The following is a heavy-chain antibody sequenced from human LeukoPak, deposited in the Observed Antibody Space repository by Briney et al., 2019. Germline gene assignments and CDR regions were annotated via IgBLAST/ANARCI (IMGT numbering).Heavy chain of an antibody. J-gene: IGHJ6*03. CDR2: ISAYNGNT. Sequence: ASVKVSCKASGYTFTSYGISWVRQAPGQGLEWMGWISAYNGNTNYAQKLQGRVTMTTDTSTSTAYMELRSLRSDDTAVYYCARVAAHDYGDYGAYYYYMDVWGKGTTVTVSS. V-gene: IGHV1-18*01. CDR1: GYTFTSYG. CDR3: ARVAAHDYGDYGAYYYYMDV. D-gene: IGHD4-17*01.